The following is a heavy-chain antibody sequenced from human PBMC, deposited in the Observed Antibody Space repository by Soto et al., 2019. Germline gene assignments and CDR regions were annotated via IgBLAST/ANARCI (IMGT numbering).Heavy chain of an antibody. CDR2: IYYSGST. V-gene: IGHV4-61*08. Sequence: PSETLSLTCTVSGGSIRTGDYYWTWIRQPPGKGLEWIGYIYYSGSTNYNPSLKSRVTISVDTSKNQFSLKLSSVTAADTAVYYCAREGLRLGYSGYGGRWFDPWGQGTLVTVPQ. D-gene: IGHD5-12*01. CDR1: GGSIRTGDYY. CDR3: AREGLRLGYSGYGGRWFDP. J-gene: IGHJ5*02.